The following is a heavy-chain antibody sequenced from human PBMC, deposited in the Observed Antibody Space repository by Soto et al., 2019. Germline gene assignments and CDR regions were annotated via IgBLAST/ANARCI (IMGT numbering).Heavy chain of an antibody. CDR2: FVPIVGTT. CDR1: GGTFSSYT. D-gene: IGHD1-26*01. CDR3: AIGSTYSGEFEF. V-gene: IGHV1-69*01. J-gene: IGHJ4*02. Sequence: VQLVQSGAEVKQPGSSVKVSCKASGGTFSSYTVTWVRQAPGQGLEWMVGFVPIVGTTDYSQNFQGRLTITADESATTGYMELSSLTSDDTARYYCAIGSTYSGEFEFWGQGTLVTVSS.